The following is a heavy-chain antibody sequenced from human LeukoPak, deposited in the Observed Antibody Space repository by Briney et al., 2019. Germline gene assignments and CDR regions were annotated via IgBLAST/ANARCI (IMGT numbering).Heavy chain of an antibody. CDR3: ATTKIWSGYYSSGYYFDY. Sequence: GGSLRLSCAASGFTFSSYAMHWVRQAPGKGLEWVAVISYDGSNKYYADSVKGRFTISRDNAKNSLYLQMNSLRAEDAAVYYCATTKIWSGYYSSGYYFDYWGQGTLATVSS. J-gene: IGHJ4*02. D-gene: IGHD3-3*01. V-gene: IGHV3-30*04. CDR2: ISYDGSNK. CDR1: GFTFSSYA.